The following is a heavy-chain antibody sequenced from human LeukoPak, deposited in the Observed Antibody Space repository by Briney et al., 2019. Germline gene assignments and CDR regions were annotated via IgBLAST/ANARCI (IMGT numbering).Heavy chain of an antibody. CDR2: ISSSSSYI. CDR3: ARGGITIFGAVID. V-gene: IGHV3-21*01. D-gene: IGHD3-3*01. Sequence: PVGSLRLSCAASGFTFSSYSMNWVRQAPGKGLEWVSSISSSSSYIYYADSVKGRFTISRDNAKNSLYLQMNSLRAEDTAVYYCARGGITIFGAVIDWGQGTLVTVSS. CDR1: GFTFSSYS. J-gene: IGHJ4*02.